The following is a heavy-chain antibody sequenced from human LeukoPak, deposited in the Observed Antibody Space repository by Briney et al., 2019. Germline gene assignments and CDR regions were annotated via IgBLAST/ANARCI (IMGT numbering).Heavy chain of an antibody. CDR3: ARDYPADY. V-gene: IGHV3-30-3*01. CDR1: GFTFSSYP. CDR2: ISSDGSDK. J-gene: IGHJ4*02. Sequence: GGSLRLSCAVSGFTFSSYPMHWVRQAPGKGLEWVALISSDGSDKKYADSVKGRFTISRDNSRNTLYLQMHSLRVEDAAVYYCARDYPADYWGQGTLVTVSS.